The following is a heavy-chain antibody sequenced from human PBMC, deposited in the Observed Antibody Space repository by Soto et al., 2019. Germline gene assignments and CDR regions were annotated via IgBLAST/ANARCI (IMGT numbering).Heavy chain of an antibody. CDR2: ISGSGGST. J-gene: IGHJ4*02. Sequence: GGSLRLSCAASGFTFSSYAMSWVRQAQGKGLEWVSAISGSGGSTYYADSVKGRFTISRDNSKNTLYLQMNSLRAEDMAVYYCAKEGLWFGESYVYWGQGTLVTVSS. D-gene: IGHD3-10*01. CDR3: AKEGLWFGESYVY. V-gene: IGHV3-23*01. CDR1: GFTFSSYA.